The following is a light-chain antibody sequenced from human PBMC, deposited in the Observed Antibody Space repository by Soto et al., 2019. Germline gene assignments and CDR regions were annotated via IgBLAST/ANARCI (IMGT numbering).Light chain of an antibody. Sequence: EIVMTQSPDTVYVSPGERATLSCRASQSVRSNLAWYQHKPGQAPRLLIYDGSTRALGIPARFSASESGTEFTLTISSLQSEDFAVYFCQQYDDWPITFGQGTRLEIK. V-gene: IGKV3-15*01. CDR2: DGS. J-gene: IGKJ5*01. CDR3: QQYDDWPIT. CDR1: QSVRSN.